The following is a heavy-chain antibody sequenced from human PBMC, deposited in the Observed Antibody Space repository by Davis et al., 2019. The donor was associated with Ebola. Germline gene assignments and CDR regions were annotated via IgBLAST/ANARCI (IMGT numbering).Heavy chain of an antibody. J-gene: IGHJ4*02. CDR1: GFTFSSYW. CDR3: ARDQEAYCGGDCSNNFDY. CDR2: INSDGSST. V-gene: IGHV3-74*01. Sequence: PGGSLRLSCAASGFTFSSYWMHWVRQAPGKGLVWVSRINSDGSSTSYADSVKGRFTISRDNSKNTLYLQMNSLRAEDTAVYYCARDQEAYCGGDCSNNFDYWGQGTLVTVSS. D-gene: IGHD2-21*01.